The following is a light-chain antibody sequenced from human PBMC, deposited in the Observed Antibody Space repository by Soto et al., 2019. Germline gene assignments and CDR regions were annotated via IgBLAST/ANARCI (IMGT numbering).Light chain of an antibody. CDR2: DVS. Sequence: AIQLTQSPSSLSASVGDRVTITCRASQDIRGALAWYQQKPGKAPKLLLYDVSTLESGVPSRFSGSGSGTDFTLTISSLQPVDFATYYCQQFNSYPITFGQGTRLEIK. CDR3: QQFNSYPIT. CDR1: QDIRGA. V-gene: IGKV1-13*02. J-gene: IGKJ5*01.